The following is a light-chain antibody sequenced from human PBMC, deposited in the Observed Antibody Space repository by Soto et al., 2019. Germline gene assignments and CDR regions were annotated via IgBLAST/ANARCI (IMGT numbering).Light chain of an antibody. CDR2: EVS. CDR1: NSDVGGLNY. J-gene: IGLJ3*02. V-gene: IGLV2-14*01. Sequence: QSALTQPASVSGSPGKSITISCTGTNSDVGGLNYVSWYQHHPGNAPKLIIYEVSYRPSGVSDRFSGSQSDNTASLTISGLQTDDEADYYCSSFTISSTWVFGGGTKVTVL. CDR3: SSFTISSTWV.